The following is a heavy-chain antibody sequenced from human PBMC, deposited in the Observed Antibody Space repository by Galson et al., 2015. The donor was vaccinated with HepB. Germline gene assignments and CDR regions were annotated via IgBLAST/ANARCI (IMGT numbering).Heavy chain of an antibody. CDR3: AKCLGSSSEDAFDF. D-gene: IGHD6-6*01. Sequence: SLRLSCAASGFTVSSNYMSWVRQAPGKGLEWVSAISGSGGSTYYADSVKGRFTISRDNSKNTLYLQMNSLRAEDTAVYYCAKCLGSSSEDAFDFWGQGTMVTVSS. CDR1: GFTVSSNY. V-gene: IGHV3-23*01. J-gene: IGHJ3*01. CDR2: ISGSGGST.